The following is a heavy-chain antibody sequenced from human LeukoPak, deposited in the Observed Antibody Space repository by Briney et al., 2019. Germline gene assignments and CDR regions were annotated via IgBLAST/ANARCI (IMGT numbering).Heavy chain of an antibody. D-gene: IGHD6-19*01. CDR3: AKEGYSSGWYYFDY. Sequence: GGSLRLSCAASGFTFSSYGMHWVRQAPGKGLEWVAVIWYDGSNKYYADSVKGRFTISRDNSKNTLYLQMNSLRAEDTAVYYCAKEGYSSGWYYFDYWGQGTLVTVSS. J-gene: IGHJ4*02. CDR2: IWYDGSNK. V-gene: IGHV3-33*06. CDR1: GFTFSSYG.